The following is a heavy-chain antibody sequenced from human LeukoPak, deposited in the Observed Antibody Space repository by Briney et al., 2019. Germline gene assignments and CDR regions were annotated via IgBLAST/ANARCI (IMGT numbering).Heavy chain of an antibody. CDR2: ISGSGGIT. V-gene: IGHV3-23*01. CDR1: GITFSRFA. CDR3: AKGAEYYDSLTGYYYYYGMDV. D-gene: IGHD3-9*01. J-gene: IGHJ6*02. Sequence: GGSQRLSRAASGITFSRFAMHWVRQAPGKGLEWVSGISGSGGITNYADSVKGRFTISRDNSKNTLYLQMNSLRAEDTAVYFCAKGAEYYDSLTGYYYYYGMDVWGQGTTVTVSS.